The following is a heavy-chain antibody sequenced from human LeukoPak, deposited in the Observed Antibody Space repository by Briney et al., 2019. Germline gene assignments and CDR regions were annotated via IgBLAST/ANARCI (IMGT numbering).Heavy chain of an antibody. CDR2: ISYDGSNK. CDR3: ARDRRGYSYGDFDY. V-gene: IGHV3-30*03. J-gene: IGHJ4*02. D-gene: IGHD5-18*01. CDR1: GFTFSTYG. Sequence: GGSLRLSCAASGFTFSTYGMHWVRQAPVQGLEWVAVISYDGSNKYYADSVKGRFTISRDNSKNTLYLQMNSLRAEDTAVYYYARDRRGYSYGDFDYWGQGTLVTVSS.